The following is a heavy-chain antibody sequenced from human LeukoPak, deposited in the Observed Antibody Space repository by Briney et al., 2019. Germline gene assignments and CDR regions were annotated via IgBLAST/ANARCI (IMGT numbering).Heavy chain of an antibody. CDR3: AKRDRPCSGDCSAPYYSDY. CDR2: ISSSGANT. J-gene: IGHJ4*02. V-gene: IGHV3-23*01. D-gene: IGHD2-21*02. Sequence: GGSLRLSCAASGFTFSSYAMSWVRQAPGKGLEWVSSISSSGANTYYADSVKGRFTISRDNSKNTLYLQMSSLRVEDTAVYYCAKRDRPCSGDCSAPYYSDYWGQGTLVTVSS. CDR1: GFTFSSYA.